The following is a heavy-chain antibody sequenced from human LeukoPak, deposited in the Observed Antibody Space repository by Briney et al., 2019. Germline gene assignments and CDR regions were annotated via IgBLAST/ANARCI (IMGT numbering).Heavy chain of an antibody. CDR2: INPNSGGT. CDR1: GYTFTGYY. D-gene: IGHD3-10*01. J-gene: IGHJ4*02. CDR3: ARDHILWFGGPYYFDY. Sequence: ASVKVSCKASGYTFTGYYMHWVRQAPGQGLEWMGWINPNSGGTNYAQKFQGRVTMTRDTSISTAYMELSRLRSDDTAVYYCARDHILWFGGPYYFDYWGQGTLVTVSS. V-gene: IGHV1-2*02.